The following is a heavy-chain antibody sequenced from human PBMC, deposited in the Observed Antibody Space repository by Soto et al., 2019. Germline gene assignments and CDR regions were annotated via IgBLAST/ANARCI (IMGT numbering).Heavy chain of an antibody. J-gene: IGHJ6*02. V-gene: IGHV5-10-1*01. Sequence: GESLKISCKGSGYSFTSYWISWVRQMPGKGLEWMGRIDPSVSYTNYSPSFQGHVTIAADKSISTAYLQWSSLKASDTAMYYCARQPAAPTYYYYGMDVWGQGTTVTV. CDR3: ARQPAAPTYYYYGMDV. CDR1: GYSFTSYW. CDR2: IDPSVSYT. D-gene: IGHD2-2*01.